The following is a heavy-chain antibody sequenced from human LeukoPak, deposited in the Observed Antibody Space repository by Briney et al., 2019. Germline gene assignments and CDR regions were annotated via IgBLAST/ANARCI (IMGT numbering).Heavy chain of an antibody. CDR1: GFTFDTHA. J-gene: IGHJ4*02. Sequence: PGGSLRDSCAASGFTFDTHAMSWVRQAPGKGLEWVSGINGNGASTYYSDSVKGRFTISRDNSKNTLYLQMSTLRAEDTAVYYCAKDQGYSYYYLDYWGQGTLVTVSS. V-gene: IGHV3-23*01. CDR3: AKDQGYSYYYLDY. D-gene: IGHD5-18*01. CDR2: INGNGAST.